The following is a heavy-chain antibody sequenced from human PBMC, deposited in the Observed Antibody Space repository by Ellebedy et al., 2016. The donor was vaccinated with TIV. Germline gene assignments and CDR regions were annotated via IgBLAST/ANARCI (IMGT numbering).Heavy chain of an antibody. CDR1: GYSFVDYW. J-gene: IGHJ6*02. CDR2: IDPGDSSA. Sequence: GESLKISXKGSGYSFVDYWIIWVRQTPGKGLEWMGRIDPGDSSAKYNPSFRGQVTMSVDKSLTTAYLQWSTLEASDSGTYYCSRLRVSRGTTTGSKSRIYIYGMDIWGQGTTVIVSS. CDR3: SRLRVSRGTTTGSKSRIYIYGMDI. V-gene: IGHV5-10-1*01. D-gene: IGHD1-1*01.